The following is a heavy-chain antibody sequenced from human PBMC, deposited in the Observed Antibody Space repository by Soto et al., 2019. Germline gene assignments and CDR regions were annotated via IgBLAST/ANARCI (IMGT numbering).Heavy chain of an antibody. CDR3: ARGGLGATGGRDAFDI. V-gene: IGHV1-46*01. J-gene: IGHJ3*02. CDR1: GYTFTSYY. D-gene: IGHD1-26*01. CDR2: INPSGGST. Sequence: QVQLVQSGAEVKKPGASVKVSCKASGYTFTSYYMHWVRQAPGQGLEWMGIINPSGGSTSYAQKFQGRVTMTRDTSTSTVYMELSSLRSEDTAVYYCARGGLGATGGRDAFDIWGQGTMVTVSS.